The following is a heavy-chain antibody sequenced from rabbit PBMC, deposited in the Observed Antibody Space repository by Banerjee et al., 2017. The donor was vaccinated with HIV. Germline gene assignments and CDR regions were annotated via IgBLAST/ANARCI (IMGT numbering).Heavy chain of an antibody. CDR3: ARDLAAVTGWNFGL. V-gene: IGHV1S47*01. J-gene: IGHJ4*01. CDR1: GIDFSRCG. CDR2: IYPDDDST. D-gene: IGHD7-1*01. Sequence: QQQLEESGGGLVKPEGSLTLSCKASGIDFSRCGISWVRQAPGKGLEWIACIYPDDDSTDYASWVSGRFTISLDNAQNTVYLQLNSLTAADTATYFCARDLAAVTGWNFGLRGPGTLVTVS.